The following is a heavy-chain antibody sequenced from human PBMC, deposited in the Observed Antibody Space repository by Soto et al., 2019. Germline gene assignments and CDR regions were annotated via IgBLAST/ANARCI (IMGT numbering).Heavy chain of an antibody. V-gene: IGHV3-23*01. CDR1: GFTFTTHA. Sequence: GGSLRLSCAASGFTFTTHAMNWVRQAPGKGLEWVSSISGSGGTTDYADSVKGRFTISRDNSKNTLYLQMNSLRAEDTAVYYCAKGLGEFSYYGMDVWGQGTTVTVSS. CDR3: AKGLGEFSYYGMDV. CDR2: ISGSGGTT. D-gene: IGHD3-10*01. J-gene: IGHJ6*02.